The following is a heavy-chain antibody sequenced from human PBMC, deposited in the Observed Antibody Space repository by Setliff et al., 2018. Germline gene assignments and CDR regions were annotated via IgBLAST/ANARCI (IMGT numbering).Heavy chain of an antibody. Sequence: ASVKVSCKVSGYTFTVYTMNWVRQAPGQGLEWMGWINTNTGSPTYAQGFTGRFVFSLDTSVSTAYLQISSLKGEDTAVYYCASYRQDVNYWGQGTLVTVSS. CDR3: ASYRQDVNY. D-gene: IGHD4-4*01. CDR1: GYTFTVYT. J-gene: IGHJ4*02. CDR2: INTNTGSP. V-gene: IGHV7-4-1*02.